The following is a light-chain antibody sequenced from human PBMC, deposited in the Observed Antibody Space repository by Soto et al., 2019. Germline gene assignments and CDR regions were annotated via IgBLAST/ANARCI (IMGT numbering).Light chain of an antibody. CDR1: QDISSY. J-gene: IGKJ4*01. CDR2: GAS. V-gene: IGKV1-9*01. Sequence: DIQLTQAPSFLSASVGDRVTVTCRSSQDISSYLAWYQQKPGKAPKVLIYGASTLQSGVPPRFGGSGSGTAFTLTIRSLQPEDFANYFCQQVHDYPITFGGGTKVDIK. CDR3: QQVHDYPIT.